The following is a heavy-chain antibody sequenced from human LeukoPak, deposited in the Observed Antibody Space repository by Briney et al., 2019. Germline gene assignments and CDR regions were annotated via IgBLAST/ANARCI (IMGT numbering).Heavy chain of an antibody. V-gene: IGHV3-49*04. J-gene: IGHJ6*03. CDR1: GFTFGDYA. CDR2: IRSKAYGGTT. D-gene: IGHD3-3*01. CDR3: TKSLYFTNFGVVSHMDV. Sequence: GGSLRLSCTASGFTFGDYAMSWVRQAPGKGLEWVGFIRSKAYGGTTEYAASVKGRFTISRDDSKSFAYLQMNSLKTEDTAVYYRTKSLYFTNFGVVSHMDVWGKGTTVTVSS.